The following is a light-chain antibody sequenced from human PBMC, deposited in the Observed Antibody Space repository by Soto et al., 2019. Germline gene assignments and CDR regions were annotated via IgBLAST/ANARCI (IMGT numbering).Light chain of an antibody. V-gene: IGKV1-5*01. Sequence: DIPMTQSPSTLSASVGDRVTITCRASQSISRWLAWYQQKPGKAPKALIYDASTLRSGVPSRFSGGGSGTEFTLTISSLQPDDFATYYCQQYNTHSTFGQGTRLEIK. CDR3: QQYNTHST. CDR1: QSISRW. J-gene: IGKJ5*01. CDR2: DAS.